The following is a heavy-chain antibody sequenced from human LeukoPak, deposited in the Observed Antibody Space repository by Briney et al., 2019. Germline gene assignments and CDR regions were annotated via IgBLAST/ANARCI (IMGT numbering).Heavy chain of an antibody. CDR2: VKSKTDGGAT. V-gene: IGHV3-15*01. CDR1: GCSFSNAW. CDR3: TGEYSSSIDFPTYFDY. Sequence: GGSLRLSCAAPGCSFSNAWMSWVRKAQGQGLEWVGIVKSKTDGGATDYAAPEKGRLATADEDSKNRSYLQSNSTTTEDTAVSYCTGEYSSSIDFPTYFDYWGQGTLVTVSS. D-gene: IGHD6-6*01. J-gene: IGHJ4*02.